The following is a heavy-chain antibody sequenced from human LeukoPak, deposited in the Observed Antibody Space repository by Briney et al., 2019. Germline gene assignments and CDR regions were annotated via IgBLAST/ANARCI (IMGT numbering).Heavy chain of an antibody. CDR3: AKDRSWSWDY. J-gene: IGHJ4*02. CDR2: IPYDRSDT. V-gene: IGHV3-30*02. D-gene: IGHD6-13*01. Sequence: GGSLRLSCAASGFTFSNYAMHWVRQAPGKGLEWVAFIPYDRSDTYYADSVKGRFTISRDNSKNTLYLQMNSLRPEDSAIYYCAKDRSWSWDYWGQGPWSPSPQ. CDR1: GFTFSNYA.